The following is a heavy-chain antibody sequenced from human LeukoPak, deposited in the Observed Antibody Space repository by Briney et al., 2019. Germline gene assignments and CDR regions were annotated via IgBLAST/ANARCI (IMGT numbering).Heavy chain of an antibody. Sequence: GGSLRLSCAASGFTFSAYTMHWVRQAPGKGLEWVSYISSSGSTIYYADSVKGRFTISRDNAKNSLYLQMNSLRAEDTAVYYCAELGITMIGGVWGKGTTVTISS. CDR3: AELGITMIGGV. J-gene: IGHJ6*04. V-gene: IGHV3-48*04. CDR1: GFTFSAYT. CDR2: ISSSGSTI. D-gene: IGHD3-10*02.